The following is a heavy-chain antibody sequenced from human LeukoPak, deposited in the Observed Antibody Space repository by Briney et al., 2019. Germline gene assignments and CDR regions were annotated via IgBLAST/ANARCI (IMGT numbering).Heavy chain of an antibody. Sequence: GGSLRLSCAASGFTFSSYGMHWVRQAPGKGLEWVAVISDDGSNENYADSVKGRFTISRDNYKNTLNLQMNSLRPEETAVYYCARDPSNSGNYYVFDYWGRGTQVTVSS. CDR2: ISDDGSNE. D-gene: IGHD1-26*01. J-gene: IGHJ4*02. CDR1: GFTFSSYG. V-gene: IGHV3-30*03. CDR3: ARDPSNSGNYYVFDY.